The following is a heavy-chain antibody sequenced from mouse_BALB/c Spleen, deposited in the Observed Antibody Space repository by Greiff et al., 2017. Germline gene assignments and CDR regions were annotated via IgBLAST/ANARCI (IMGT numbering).Heavy chain of an antibody. J-gene: IGHJ2*01. CDR2: IWAGGST. CDR3: ARGDGNRYYFDY. D-gene: IGHD2-1*01. Sequence: QVQLKESGPGLVAPSQSLSITCTVSGFSLTSHGVHWVRQPPGKGLEWLGVIWAGGSTNYISALMSRLSISKDNPKSQVFLKMNSLQTDDTAMYYCARGDGNRYYFDYWGQGTTLTVSA. CDR1: GFSLTSHG. V-gene: IGHV2-9*02.